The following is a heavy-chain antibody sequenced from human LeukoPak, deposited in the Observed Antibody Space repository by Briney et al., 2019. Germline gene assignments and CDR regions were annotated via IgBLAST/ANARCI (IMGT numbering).Heavy chain of an antibody. CDR2: INHSGST. D-gene: IGHD6-6*01. Sequence: TPSETLSLTCAVYGGSFSGYYWSWIRQPPGKGLEWIGEINHSGSTNYNPSLKSRVTISVDTSKNQFSLKLSSVTAADTAVYYCARARYSSSSRGGRVDYWGQGTLVTVSS. J-gene: IGHJ4*02. CDR3: ARARYSSSSRGGRVDY. CDR1: GGSFSGYY. V-gene: IGHV4-34*01.